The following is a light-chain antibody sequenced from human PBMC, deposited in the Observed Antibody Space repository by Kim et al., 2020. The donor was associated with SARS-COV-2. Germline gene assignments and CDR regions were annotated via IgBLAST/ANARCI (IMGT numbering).Light chain of an antibody. V-gene: IGLV3-19*01. Sequence: SSELTQDPAVSVALGQTIRITCQGDSLRNYYVSWHQQKPGQAPVLVIHGKHNRPSGISDRFSGSSSGNTASLTITGAQAEDEADYYCNSRDISGNHLVFG. J-gene: IGLJ3*02. CDR2: GKH. CDR3: NSRDISGNHLV. CDR1: SLRNYY.